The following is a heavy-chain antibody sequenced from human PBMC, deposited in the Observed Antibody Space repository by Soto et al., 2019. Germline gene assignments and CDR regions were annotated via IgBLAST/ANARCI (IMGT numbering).Heavy chain of an antibody. CDR3: ARDYGRGGDCYSCLDAFDI. V-gene: IGHV1-69*13. J-gene: IGHJ3*02. CDR1: GGTFSSYA. Sequence: GASVKVSCKASGGTFSSYAISWVRQAPGQGLEWMGGIIPIFGTANYAQKFQGRVTITADESTSTAYMELSSLRSEDTAVYYCARDYGRGGDCYSCLDAFDIWGQGTMVTVSS. D-gene: IGHD2-21*02. CDR2: IIPIFGTA.